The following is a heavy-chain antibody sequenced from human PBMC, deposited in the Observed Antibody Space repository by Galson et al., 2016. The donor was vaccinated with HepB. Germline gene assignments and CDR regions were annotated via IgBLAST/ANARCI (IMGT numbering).Heavy chain of an antibody. CDR2: IYYSGST. D-gene: IGHD4-23*01. Sequence: VSGGSISSGDHYWSWVRQPPGKGLEWIGYIYYSGSTSYNPSLKSRLAISVDRSKNQFSLMLSSVTAADTAVYYCAGADYGGCLAYWGQGSLVTVSS. CDR3: AGADYGGCLAY. V-gene: IGHV4-30-4*01. J-gene: IGHJ4*02. CDR1: GGSISSGDHY.